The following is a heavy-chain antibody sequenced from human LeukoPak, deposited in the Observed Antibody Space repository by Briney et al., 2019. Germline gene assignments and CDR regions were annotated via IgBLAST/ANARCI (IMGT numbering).Heavy chain of an antibody. Sequence: SETLSLTCAVYGGSFSGYYWSWIRQPPGKGLEWIGEINHSGSTNYNPSLKSRVTISVDTSKNQFSLKLRSVTAADTAVYYCARNVRGGSTYLDYWGEGTLVTVSS. V-gene: IGHV4-34*01. D-gene: IGHD3-16*01. J-gene: IGHJ4*02. CDR1: GGSFSGYY. CDR2: INHSGST. CDR3: ARNVRGGSTYLDY.